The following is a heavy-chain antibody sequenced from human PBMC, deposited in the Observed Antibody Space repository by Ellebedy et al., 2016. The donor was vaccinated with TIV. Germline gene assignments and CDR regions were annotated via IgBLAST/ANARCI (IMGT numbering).Heavy chain of an antibody. CDR3: AKVQGLPAANFDY. J-gene: IGHJ4*02. CDR2: ISSNGGST. CDR1: GFTFSTYA. V-gene: IGHV3-64*04. Sequence: GGSLRLXXAASGFTFSTYAMYWVRQAPGKGLEYVSGISSNGGSTYYADSVKGRFTISRDNSKNTLYLQMNSLRAEDTAVYYCAKVQGLPAANFDYWGQGTLVTVSS. D-gene: IGHD2-2*01.